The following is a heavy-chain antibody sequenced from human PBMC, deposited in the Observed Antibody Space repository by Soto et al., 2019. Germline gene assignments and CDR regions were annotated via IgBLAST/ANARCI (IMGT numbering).Heavy chain of an antibody. CDR2: ISQDGSDK. D-gene: IGHD3-22*01. Sequence: QVRLVESGGGVVQPGRSLRLSCAASGFTFSSYAMHWVRQAPGKGLEWVAVISQDGSDKHYVDSVKGRFTISRDNSKNTLYPQVNSLRAEDTAVYYCALGGIVVTGNWFDPWGQGILVTVSS. CDR3: ALGGIVVTGNWFDP. J-gene: IGHJ5*02. V-gene: IGHV3-30*03. CDR1: GFTFSSYA.